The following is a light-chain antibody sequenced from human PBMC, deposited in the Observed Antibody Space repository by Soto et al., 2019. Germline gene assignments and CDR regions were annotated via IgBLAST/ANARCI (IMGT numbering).Light chain of an antibody. Sequence: EIVMTQSPATLSVAPGERATLSCRASQSVSSNLAWYQQKPGQAPRLLIYGASTRATGIPARFSGSGSATEFTLTISSLQSEDFAVYYGQQYNNWPPITFGQGTRLEIK. V-gene: IGKV3-15*01. CDR3: QQYNNWPPIT. CDR1: QSVSSN. J-gene: IGKJ5*01. CDR2: GAS.